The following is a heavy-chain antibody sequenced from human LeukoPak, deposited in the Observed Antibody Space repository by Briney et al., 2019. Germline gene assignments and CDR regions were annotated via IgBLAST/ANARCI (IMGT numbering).Heavy chain of an antibody. CDR2: IYTSGST. Sequence: SETLSLTCTVSGGSISSSSYYWSWIRQPAGKGLEWIGRIYTSGSTNYNPSLKSRVTMSVDTSKNQFSLKLSSVTAADTAVYYCARDLSLAYCGGDCYYDAFDIWGQGTMVTVSS. D-gene: IGHD2-21*02. CDR3: ARDLSLAYCGGDCYYDAFDI. V-gene: IGHV4-61*02. CDR1: GGSISSSSYY. J-gene: IGHJ3*02.